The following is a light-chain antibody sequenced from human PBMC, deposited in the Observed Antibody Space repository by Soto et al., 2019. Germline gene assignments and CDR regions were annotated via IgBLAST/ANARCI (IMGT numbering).Light chain of an antibody. CDR1: QTITSY. CDR2: GAS. CDR3: QQIYITPYT. Sequence: DIQMTQSPSSLSASVGDRVTITCRASQTITSYLHWYQQKPGKAPDLLIYGASSLQTGVPSRFSGSGSGTDFTLTITSLQPEDFATYYCQQIYITPYTFGQGTKLEIK. J-gene: IGKJ2*01. V-gene: IGKV1-39*01.